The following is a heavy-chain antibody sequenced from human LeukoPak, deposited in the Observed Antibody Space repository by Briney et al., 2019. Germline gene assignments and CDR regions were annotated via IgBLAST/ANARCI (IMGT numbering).Heavy chain of an antibody. V-gene: IGHV4-59*08. Sequence: SETLPLTCTVSGGSISSYYWSWIRQPPGKGLEWIGYIYYSGSTNYNPSLKSRVTISVDTSKNQISLKLSSVTAADTAVYYCARLWFGESTHHYYGMDVWGQGTTVTVSS. CDR2: IYYSGST. CDR3: ARLWFGESTHHYYGMDV. CDR1: GGSISSYY. J-gene: IGHJ6*02. D-gene: IGHD3-10*01.